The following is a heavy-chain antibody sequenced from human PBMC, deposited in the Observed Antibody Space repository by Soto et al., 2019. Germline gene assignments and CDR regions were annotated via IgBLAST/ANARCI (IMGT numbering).Heavy chain of an antibody. CDR2: IYYSGST. D-gene: IGHD3-9*01. Sequence: QLQLQESGPGLVKPSETLSVTCTVSGGSISSSSYYWGWIRQPPGKGLEWIGSIYYSGSTYYNPSLKSRVTISVDKSKNQFSLKLSSVTAADTAVYYCARLEGLATISYYFDYWGQGTLVTVSS. CDR1: GGSISSSSYY. J-gene: IGHJ4*02. V-gene: IGHV4-39*01. CDR3: ARLEGLATISYYFDY.